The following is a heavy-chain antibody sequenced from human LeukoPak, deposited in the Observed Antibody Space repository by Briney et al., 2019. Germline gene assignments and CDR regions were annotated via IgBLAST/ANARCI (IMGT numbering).Heavy chain of an antibody. V-gene: IGHV3-11*04. Sequence: GGSLRLSCTVSGFTVSSNSMSWIRQAPGKGLEWASYISSSGSTIYYADSVKGRFTISRDNAKNSLYLQMNSLRAEDTAVYYCARDALTAIAFDIWGQGTMVTVSS. J-gene: IGHJ3*02. CDR3: ARDALTAIAFDI. CDR1: GFTVSSNS. D-gene: IGHD2-21*02. CDR2: ISSSGSTI.